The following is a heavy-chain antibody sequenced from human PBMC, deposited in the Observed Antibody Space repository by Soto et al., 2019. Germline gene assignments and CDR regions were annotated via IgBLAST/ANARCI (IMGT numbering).Heavy chain of an antibody. D-gene: IGHD3-9*01. J-gene: IGHJ4*02. CDR1: GFTFSSYA. CDR2: ISGSGGST. V-gene: IGHV3-23*01. CDR3: AAGYYDILTGYYKGDY. Sequence: GGSLRLSCAASGFTFSSYAMSWVRQAPGKGQEWVSAISGSGGSTYYADSVKGRFTISRDNSKNTLYLQMNSLRAEDTAVYYYAAGYYDILTGYYKGDYWGQGTLVTVSS.